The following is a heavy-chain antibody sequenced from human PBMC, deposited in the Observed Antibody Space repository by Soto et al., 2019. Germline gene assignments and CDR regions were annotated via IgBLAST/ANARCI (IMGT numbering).Heavy chain of an antibody. J-gene: IGHJ4*02. V-gene: IGHV4-39*01. CDR3: ARSPRITIFGVVISPPFDY. Sequence: SETLSLTCTVSGGSISSSSYYWGWIRQPPGKGLEWIGSIYCSGSTYYNPSLKSRVTISVDTSKNQFSLKLSSVTAADTAVYYCARSPRITIFGVVISPPFDYWGQGTLVTVSS. D-gene: IGHD3-3*01. CDR2: IYCSGST. CDR1: GGSISSSSYY.